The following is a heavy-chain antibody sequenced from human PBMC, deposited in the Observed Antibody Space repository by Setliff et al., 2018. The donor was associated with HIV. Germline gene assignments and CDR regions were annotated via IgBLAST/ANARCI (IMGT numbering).Heavy chain of an antibody. J-gene: IGHJ3*02. CDR3: ASGQWLEHAFDI. CDR1: GGSISSGGYY. D-gene: IGHD6-19*01. Sequence: PSETLSLTCTVSGGSISSGGYYWSWIRQHPGKGLEWIGYIYYSGSTYYNPSLKSRVTVSVDTSRDQFSLRLSSVTVADTAVYYCASGQWLEHAFDIWGQGTVVTVSS. V-gene: IGHV4-31*03. CDR2: IYYSGST.